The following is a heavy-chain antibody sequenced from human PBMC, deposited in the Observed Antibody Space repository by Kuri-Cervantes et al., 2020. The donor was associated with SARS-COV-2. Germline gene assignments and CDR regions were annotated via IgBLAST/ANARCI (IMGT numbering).Heavy chain of an antibody. V-gene: IGHV4-39*01. CDR2: IYESGDT. CDR1: GASISSSTYY. CDR3: ARHANSSSWYGYYYYYGMDV. J-gene: IGHJ6*02. D-gene: IGHD6-13*01. Sequence: SETLSLTCTVSGASISSSTYYWGWIRQSPGKGLEWLGSIYESGDTYYSSSLKSRLSLSVDTSKNQFSLKLSSVTAADTAVYYCARHANSSSWYGYYYYYGMDVWGQGTTVTVSS.